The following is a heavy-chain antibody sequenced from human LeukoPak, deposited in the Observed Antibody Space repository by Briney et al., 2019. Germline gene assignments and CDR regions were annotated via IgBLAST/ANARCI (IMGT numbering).Heavy chain of an antibody. CDR1: GYTLTELS. J-gene: IGHJ6*03. CDR2: INPSGGST. CDR3: ARDRGIDYYGSGSYYRHYYYYMDV. D-gene: IGHD3-10*01. Sequence: ASVKVSCKVSGYTLTELSMHWVRQAPGQGLEWMGIINPSGGSTSYAQKFQGRVTMTRDTSTSTVYMELSRLRSDDTAVYYCARDRGIDYYGSGSYYRHYYYYMDVWGKGTTVTVSS. V-gene: IGHV1-46*01.